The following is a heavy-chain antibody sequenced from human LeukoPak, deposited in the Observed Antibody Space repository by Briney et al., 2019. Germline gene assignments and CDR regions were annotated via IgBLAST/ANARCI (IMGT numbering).Heavy chain of an antibody. CDR3: VRRVFSPFLYYFDY. V-gene: IGHV5-51*01. Sequence: GESLKISCKGSGYSFTSYWIGWVRQMPGKGLEWMGIIYPGDSDTRYSPSFQGQVTISTDKSISTAYLQWSSLKASDTAMYYCVRRVFSPFLYYFDYWGQGTLVTVSS. D-gene: IGHD3-9*01. CDR2: IYPGDSDT. CDR1: GYSFTSYW. J-gene: IGHJ4*02.